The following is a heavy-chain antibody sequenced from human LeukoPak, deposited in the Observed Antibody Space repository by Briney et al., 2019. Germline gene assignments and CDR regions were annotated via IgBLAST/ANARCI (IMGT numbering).Heavy chain of an antibody. D-gene: IGHD2-15*01. CDR2: MNPNSGNT. J-gene: IGHJ4*02. V-gene: IGHV1-8*01. CDR1: GYTFTSYD. CDR3: ARDLYCSGGSCHSPAGRTYDY. Sequence: GASVEVSCKASGYTFTSYDINWVRQAPGQGLEWLGWMNPNSGNTVYAQKFQGRVTMTWDTSISTAYMELNSLRSEDTAVYYCARDLYCSGGSCHSPAGRTYDYWGQGTLVTVSS.